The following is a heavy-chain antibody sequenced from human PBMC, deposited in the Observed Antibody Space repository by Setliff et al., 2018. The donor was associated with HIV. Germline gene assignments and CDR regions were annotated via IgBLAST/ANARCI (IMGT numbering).Heavy chain of an antibody. CDR2: ISPNSDNT. Sequence: ASVKVSCKASGYTFTNYYMHWVRQATGQGLEWMGWISPNSDNTNYAQKFQGSVTMTRDTSINTAYMELSRLRSDDTAVYYCTGGGIRGDSDYWGQGTLVTVSS. CDR3: TGGGIRGDSDY. CDR1: GYTFTNYY. V-gene: IGHV1-2*02. D-gene: IGHD7-27*01. J-gene: IGHJ4*02.